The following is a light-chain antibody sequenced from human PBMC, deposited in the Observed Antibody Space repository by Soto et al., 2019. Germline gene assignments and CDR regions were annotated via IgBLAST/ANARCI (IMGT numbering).Light chain of an antibody. CDR2: EVN. CDR3: SSYAGVNKVV. Sequence: QSALTQPPSASGAPGQSVTISCTGTSSNVGGYNLVSWYQEHPGKAPKLMIYEVNKRPSGVPDRFSGSKSGNTASLTVSGLQAEDEADYYCSSYAGVNKVVFGGGTKVTVI. J-gene: IGLJ2*01. CDR1: SSNVGGYNL. V-gene: IGLV2-8*01.